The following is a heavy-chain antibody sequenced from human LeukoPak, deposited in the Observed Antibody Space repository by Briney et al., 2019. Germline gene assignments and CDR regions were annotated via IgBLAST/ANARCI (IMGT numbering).Heavy chain of an antibody. V-gene: IGHV4-38-2*02. J-gene: IGHJ1*01. D-gene: IGHD3-22*01. Sequence: SETLSLTCTVSGYSITSGYYWGWIRQPPGKGLEWIGTIYHSGSTYYNPSLKSRVTISVDTSKNQFSLKLRSVTAADTAVYYCARVVQSTDSSGFYLPEYFQHWGQGTLVTVSS. CDR1: GYSITSGYY. CDR2: IYHSGST. CDR3: ARVVQSTDSSGFYLPEYFQH.